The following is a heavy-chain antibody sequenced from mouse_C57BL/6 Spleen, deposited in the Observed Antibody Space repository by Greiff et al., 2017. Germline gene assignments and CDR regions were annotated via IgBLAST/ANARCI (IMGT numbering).Heavy chain of an antibody. D-gene: IGHD1-1*01. CDR2: LDPSGSYT. CDR1: GYTFTSYW. CDR3: FITTVVAPFDY. V-gene: IGHV1-69*01. Sequence: VQLQQPGAELVMPGASVKLSCKASGYTFTSYWMHWVKQRPGQGLEWIGELDPSGSYTNYNQKFKGKSPMTVAHSSSTAYMQLSSLTSEDSAVYDCFITTVVAPFDYWGQGTTLTVSS. J-gene: IGHJ2*01.